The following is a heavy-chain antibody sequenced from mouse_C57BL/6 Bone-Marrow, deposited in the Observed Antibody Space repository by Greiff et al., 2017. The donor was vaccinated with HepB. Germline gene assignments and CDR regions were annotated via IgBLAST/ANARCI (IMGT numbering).Heavy chain of an antibody. Sequence: EVQVVESGGGLVQPGGSLKLSCAASGFTFSDYYMYWVRQTPEKRLEWVAYISNGGGSTYYPDTVKGRFTISRDNAKNTLYLQMSRLKSEDTAMYYCARPGSRYWYFDVWGTGTTVTVSS. CDR1: GFTFSDYY. V-gene: IGHV5-12*01. D-gene: IGHD1-1*01. J-gene: IGHJ1*03. CDR3: ARPGSRYWYFDV. CDR2: ISNGGGST.